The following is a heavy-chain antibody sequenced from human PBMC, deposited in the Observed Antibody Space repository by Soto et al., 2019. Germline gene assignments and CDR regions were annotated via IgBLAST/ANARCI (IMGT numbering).Heavy chain of an antibody. D-gene: IGHD3-16*01. J-gene: IGHJ5*02. Sequence: SETLSLTCSVSGGSISNNNYHWGWIRQPPGKGLEWMGSIYYRGNTYYNPSLRSRITISVDTSRNQFSLALSSVTAADTAVYFCARLRGGCPADLWGEGTRVTVSS. CDR2: IYYRGNT. CDR1: GGSISNNNYH. V-gene: IGHV4-39*01. CDR3: ARLRGGCPADL.